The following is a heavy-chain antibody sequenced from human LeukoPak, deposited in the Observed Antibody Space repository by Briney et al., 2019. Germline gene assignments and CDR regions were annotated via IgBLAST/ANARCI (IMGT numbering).Heavy chain of an antibody. CDR1: GYTLTELS. J-gene: IGHJ4*02. CDR2: FDPEDGET. D-gene: IGHD2-21*01. V-gene: IGHV1-24*01. CDR3: ATGVMEIYYFDY. Sequence: ASVKVSCKVSGYTLTELSMHWVRQAPGKGLEWMGGFDPEDGETIYAQKFQGRVTMTEDTSTDTAYMELSSLRSEDTAVYYCATGVMEIYYFDYWGQGTLATVSS.